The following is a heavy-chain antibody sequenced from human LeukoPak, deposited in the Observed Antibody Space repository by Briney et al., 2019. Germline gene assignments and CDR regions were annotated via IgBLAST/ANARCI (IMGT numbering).Heavy chain of an antibody. D-gene: IGHD5-18*01. CDR3: ATAGGYSYGSRFDR. V-gene: IGHV3-30*04. Sequence: GGSLRLSCVGYGFTFRASPVHWVRQTPERGLEWVALISYGGSPRYYADFVKGRFTISGDDSRNTVYLQMNSLRGDDTALYFCATAGGYSYGSRFDRWGQGTLVTVSS. J-gene: IGHJ4*02. CDR1: GFTFRASP. CDR2: ISYGGSPR.